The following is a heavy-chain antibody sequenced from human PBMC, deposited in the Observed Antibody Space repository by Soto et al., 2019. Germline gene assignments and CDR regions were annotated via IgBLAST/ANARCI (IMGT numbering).Heavy chain of an antibody. J-gene: IGHJ5*01. CDR2: ISSGSSYI. D-gene: IGHD3-10*01. CDR3: ARDILSGGAYPDS. V-gene: IGHV3-21*01. Sequence: GGSLRLSCAASGFTFSTYTMNWVRQAPGRGLEWISSISSGSSYIYYAGSVKGRFTISRDNAKNSLFLQMNSLRADDTAVYYCARDILSGGAYPDSWGQGTKVTVSS. CDR1: GFTFSTYT.